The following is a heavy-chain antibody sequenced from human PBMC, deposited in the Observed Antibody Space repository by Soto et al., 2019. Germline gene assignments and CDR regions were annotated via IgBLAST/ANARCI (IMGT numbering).Heavy chain of an antibody. CDR1: GGSISSHHYH. D-gene: IGHD2-21*02. Sequence: PSETLPLTCTLPGGSISSHHYHWPWIRHPPGKRLAWMGYIHYSGSVFYNPSLQSRLSMSVDTSKNLFSLKLSSVTAADTAVYFCAREHDGRDRDYHGLDEWGERMTVTVSS. CDR2: IHYSGSV. V-gene: IGHV4-30-4*01. J-gene: IGHJ6*01. CDR3: AREHDGRDRDYHGLDE.